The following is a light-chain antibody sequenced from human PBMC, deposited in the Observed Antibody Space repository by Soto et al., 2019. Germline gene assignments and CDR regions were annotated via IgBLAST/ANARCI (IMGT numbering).Light chain of an antibody. CDR3: QRYDDYPLT. CDR2: KAS. J-gene: IGKJ4*01. Sequence: DIQMTQSPATLSASLGDRVTITCRASQSISSWLAWYQQKPGEAPKFLIYKASSLETGVPGRFSGSGSGTEFTLTINSLQPDDAATYFCQRYDDYPLTFGGGTKVEIK. V-gene: IGKV1-5*03. CDR1: QSISSW.